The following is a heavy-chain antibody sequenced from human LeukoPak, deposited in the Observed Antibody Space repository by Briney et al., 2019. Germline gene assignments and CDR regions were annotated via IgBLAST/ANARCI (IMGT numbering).Heavy chain of an antibody. J-gene: IGHJ3*02. V-gene: IGHV3-30*18. D-gene: IGHD3-22*01. CDR3: AKELSPAYYYDSSGYYLKAGDAFDI. Sequence: GGPLRLSCAASGFTFSSYGMHWVRQAPGKGLEWVAVISYDGSNKYYADSVKGRFTISRDNSKNTLYLQMNSLRAEDTAVYYCAKELSPAYYYDSSGYYLKAGDAFDIWGQGTMVTVSS. CDR2: ISYDGSNK. CDR1: GFTFSSYG.